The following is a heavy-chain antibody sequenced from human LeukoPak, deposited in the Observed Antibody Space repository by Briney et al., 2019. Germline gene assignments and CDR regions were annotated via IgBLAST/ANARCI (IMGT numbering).Heavy chain of an antibody. CDR1: GFTFSSYA. V-gene: IGHV3-23*01. CDR2: ISGSGGST. CDR3: ANVLGSAYWFDP. D-gene: IGHD6-19*01. J-gene: IGHJ5*02. Sequence: GGSLRLSCAASGFTFSSYAMSWVRQAPGKGLEWVSAISGSGGSTYYADSVKGRFTISRDNSKSTLYLQMNSLRAEDTAVYYCANVLGSAYWFDPWGQGTLVTVSS.